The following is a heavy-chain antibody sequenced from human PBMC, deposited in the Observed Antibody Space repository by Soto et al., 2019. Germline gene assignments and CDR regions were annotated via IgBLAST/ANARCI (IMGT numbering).Heavy chain of an antibody. D-gene: IGHD6-19*01. J-gene: IGHJ4*02. Sequence: GGSLRLSCAASGFTFSNYAMSWVRQAPGKGLEWVSAFSGSGDNTYYADSVKGRFTISRDNSKDTLYLQMNSLRAEDTAIYYCAKAFSSDWFFSLDYWGQGTLVTVSS. V-gene: IGHV3-23*01. CDR2: FSGSGDNT. CDR3: AKAFSSDWFFSLDY. CDR1: GFTFSNYA.